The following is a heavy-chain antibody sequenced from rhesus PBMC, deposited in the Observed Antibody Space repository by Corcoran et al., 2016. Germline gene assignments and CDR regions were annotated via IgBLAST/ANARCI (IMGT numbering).Heavy chain of an antibody. J-gene: IGHJ4*01. CDR1: GGSISSNY. CDR2: ISGSDERT. D-gene: IGHD3-9*01. V-gene: IGHV4-173*01. CDR3: ARDQEDDYGYYYTTRFDY. Sequence: QLQLQESGPGLVKPSETLSLTCAVSGGSISSNYWSWIRQPPGKGLEWIGRISGSDERTDYNPSLKSRVTISTDTCKNQFSLELSSVTAADTAVDYCARDQEDDYGYYYTTRFDYWGQGVLVTVSS.